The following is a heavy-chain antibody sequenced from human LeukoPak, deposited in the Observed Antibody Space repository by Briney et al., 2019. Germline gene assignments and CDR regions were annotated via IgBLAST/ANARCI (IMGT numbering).Heavy chain of an antibody. D-gene: IGHD6-19*01. Sequence: ASVKVSCKASGYTFTSYAMHWVRQAPGQRLEWMGWINAGNGNTKYSQEFQGRVTITRDTSASTAYMELSSLRSEDMAVYYCARSSGWYEAIDSWGQGTLVTVSS. CDR3: ARSSGWYEAIDS. V-gene: IGHV1-3*03. J-gene: IGHJ4*02. CDR1: GYTFTSYA. CDR2: INAGNGNT.